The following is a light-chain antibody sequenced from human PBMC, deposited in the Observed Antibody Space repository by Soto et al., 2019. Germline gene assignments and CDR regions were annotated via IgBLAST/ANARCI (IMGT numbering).Light chain of an antibody. CDR3: LQATHFPRT. CDR1: QSLVHSDGDTF. Sequence: DVVMTQSLLSSPVTLGQPASISCRSIQSLVHSDGDTFLSWLQQRPGQPPRLLIYKISKRLSGVPDRFSGSGSGTDFTLKISRVEAEDVGVYYCLQATHFPRTFGQGTKVEIK. J-gene: IGKJ1*01. CDR2: KIS. V-gene: IGKV2-24*01.